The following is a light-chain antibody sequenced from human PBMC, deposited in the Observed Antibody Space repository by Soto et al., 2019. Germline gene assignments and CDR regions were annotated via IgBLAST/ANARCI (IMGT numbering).Light chain of an antibody. CDR2: KAS. V-gene: IGKV1-5*03. CDR1: QSISSW. J-gene: IGKJ2*01. Sequence: DIQMTQSPSTLSASVGDRVTITCRASQSISSWLAWYQQKPGKAPKLLIYKASTLESGVPSNFSGSGSGTEFTLTISSLQPEDFATYYCQKYGGSPPLYTFGQGTKLEIK. CDR3: QKYGGSPPLYT.